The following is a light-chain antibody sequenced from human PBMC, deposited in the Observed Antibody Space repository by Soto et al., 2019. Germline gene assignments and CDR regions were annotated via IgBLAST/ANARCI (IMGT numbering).Light chain of an antibody. J-gene: IGKJ4*01. V-gene: IGKV3-11*01. CDR2: DAS. CDR3: QQRSTRPLT. Sequence: EIVLTQSPATLSLSPGERATLSCRASQSISTDLAWYQQKPGQAPRVVIYDASNRATDIPPRFSGSGSGTDFTLTISSLEPEDFAVYYCQQRSTRPLTFVGGTKVEIK. CDR1: QSISTD.